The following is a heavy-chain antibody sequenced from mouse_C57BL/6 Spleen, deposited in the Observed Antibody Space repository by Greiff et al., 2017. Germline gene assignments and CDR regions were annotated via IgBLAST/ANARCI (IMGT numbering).Heavy chain of an antibody. CDR1: GYTFTSYW. V-gene: IGHV1-50*01. CDR3: ARRVTTVVATSDY. Sequence: QVQLQQPGAELVKPGASVKLSCKASGYTFTSYWMQWVQQRPGQGLEWIGAIDPSDSYTNYNQKFKGTVTLTGDTSSSTAYMQLSSLTSEDSAVYYCARRVTTVVATSDYWGQGTTLTVSS. J-gene: IGHJ2*01. CDR2: IDPSDSYT. D-gene: IGHD1-1*01.